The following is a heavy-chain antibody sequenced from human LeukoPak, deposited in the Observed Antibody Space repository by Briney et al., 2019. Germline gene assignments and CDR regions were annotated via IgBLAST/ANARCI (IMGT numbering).Heavy chain of an antibody. D-gene: IGHD3-22*01. CDR3: ARDGSSGYQDAFDI. Sequence: ASVKVSCKASGYTFTSYYMHWVRQAPGQGLEWMGWINPNSGGTNYSQKFQGRVTMTRDTSISTAYMELSRLRSDDTAVYYCARDGSSGYQDAFDIWGQGTMVTVSS. J-gene: IGHJ3*02. V-gene: IGHV1-2*02. CDR2: INPNSGGT. CDR1: GYTFTSYY.